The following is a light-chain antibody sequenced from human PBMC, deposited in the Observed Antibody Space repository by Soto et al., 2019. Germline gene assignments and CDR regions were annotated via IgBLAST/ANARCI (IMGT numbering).Light chain of an antibody. Sequence: QSVLTQPRSVSWSPGQSVTISCTGTSSDVGAYNCVSWYQQHPGKAPKLMIYYVNNRPSGVPDRFSGSKSANTASLTISGLQAEDEADYYCCSYVGSYSVIFGGGTKLTV. CDR3: CSYVGSYSVI. CDR2: YVN. J-gene: IGLJ2*01. V-gene: IGLV2-11*01. CDR1: SSDVGAYNC.